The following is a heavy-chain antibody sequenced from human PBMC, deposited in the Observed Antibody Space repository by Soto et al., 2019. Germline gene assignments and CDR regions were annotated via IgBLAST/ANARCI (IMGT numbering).Heavy chain of an antibody. CDR3: ARGTDYGDPIDY. CDR2: INSDGSST. J-gene: IGHJ4*02. Sequence: GGSLRLSCAASGFTFSSYWMHWVRQAPGKGLVWVSRINSDGSSTSYADSVKGRFTISRDNAKNTLYLQMNSLRAEDTAVYYCARGTDYGDPIDYWGQGTLVTVSS. V-gene: IGHV3-74*01. CDR1: GFTFSSYW. D-gene: IGHD4-17*01.